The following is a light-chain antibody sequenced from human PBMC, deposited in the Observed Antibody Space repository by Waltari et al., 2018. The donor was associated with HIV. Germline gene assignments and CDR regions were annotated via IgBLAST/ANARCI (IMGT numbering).Light chain of an antibody. CDR3: SSYASNNTFVV. V-gene: IGLV2-8*01. CDR2: EAT. Sequence: QSALTQPPSASGPPGHSVTIYCNGTRSDIGRYPFASWYQLHPDKAPKLILYEATKRPSGVPDRFSGSKSGNTASLTVSGLQTDDEADYYCSSYASNNTFVVFGGGTKLTVL. J-gene: IGLJ2*01. CDR1: RSDIGRYPF.